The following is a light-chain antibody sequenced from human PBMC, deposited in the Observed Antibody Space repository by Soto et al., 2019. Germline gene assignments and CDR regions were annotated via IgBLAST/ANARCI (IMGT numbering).Light chain of an antibody. CDR2: AAF. V-gene: IGKV1-39*01. Sequence: DIQMTQSPSSLSASVGDRVTITCRARQSISSYLNWYQQKQGKAPKLLIYAAFSLQSGVPSRFSGSGSGIVFTFMISSLQSEDFAPYHGHQRYSTPTPLGPGTNVDI. J-gene: IGKJ3*01. CDR1: QSISSY. CDR3: HQRYSTPTP.